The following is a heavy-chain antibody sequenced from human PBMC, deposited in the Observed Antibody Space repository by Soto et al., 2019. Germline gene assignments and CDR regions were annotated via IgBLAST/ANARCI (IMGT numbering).Heavy chain of an antibody. CDR2: IYYSGST. CDR1: GGSVRSGSYY. V-gene: IGHV4-61*01. D-gene: IGHD6-19*01. J-gene: IGHJ1*01. Sequence: SETLSLTCSVSGGSVRSGSYYWSWIRQPPGKGLEWVGYIYYSGSTNYNPSLKSRVTISVDTSKNQFSLKLSSVTAADTAVYYCARGADSSGWSDFQHWGQGTLVTVSS. CDR3: ARGADSSGWSDFQH.